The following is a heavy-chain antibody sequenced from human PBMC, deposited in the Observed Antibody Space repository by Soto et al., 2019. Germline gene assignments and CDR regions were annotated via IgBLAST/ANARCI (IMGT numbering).Heavy chain of an antibody. V-gene: IGHV3-30*18. CDR2: ISYDGSNK. CDR3: AKSITIFGVVMILYYYYGMDV. J-gene: IGHJ6*02. Sequence: PGGSLRLSCAASGFTFSSYGMHWVRQAPGKGLEWVAVISYDGSNKYYADSVKGRFTISRDNSKNTLYLQMNSLRAEDTAVYYCAKSITIFGVVMILYYYYGMDVWGQGTTVTVSS. D-gene: IGHD3-3*01. CDR1: GFTFSSYG.